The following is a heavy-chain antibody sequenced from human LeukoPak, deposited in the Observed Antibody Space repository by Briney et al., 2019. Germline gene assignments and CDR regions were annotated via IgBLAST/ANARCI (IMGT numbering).Heavy chain of an antibody. CDR1: GYAFTSYG. CDR2: ISAYNGNT. J-gene: IGHJ3*02. V-gene: IGHV1-18*01. CDR3: ARGSLYDYVWGSYTTMGAFDI. D-gene: IGHD3-16*01. Sequence: ASVKVSCKASGYAFTSYGISWVRQAPGQGLEWMGWISAYNGNTNYAQKLQGRVTMTTDTSTSTAYMELRSLRSDDTAVYYCARGSLYDYVWGSYTTMGAFDIWGQGTMVTVSS.